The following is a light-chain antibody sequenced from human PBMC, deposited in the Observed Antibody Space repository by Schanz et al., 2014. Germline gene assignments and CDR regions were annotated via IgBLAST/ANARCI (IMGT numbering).Light chain of an antibody. Sequence: QSALTQPPSASGSRGQSVTISCTGTSSDIGAYYYVSWYQQYPGRAPKLIIYEVTKRPSGVPDRFSGSKSGTSASLAISGLQADDEAVYYCQSYDSSLSGWVFGGGTKLTVL. CDR2: EVT. CDR3: QSYDSSLSGWV. V-gene: IGLV2-8*01. CDR1: SSDIGAYYY. J-gene: IGLJ3*02.